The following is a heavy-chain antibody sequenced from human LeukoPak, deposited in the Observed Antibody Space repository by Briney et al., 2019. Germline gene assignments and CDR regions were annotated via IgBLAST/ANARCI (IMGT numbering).Heavy chain of an antibody. CDR3: ARNKIAAAWDAFDI. V-gene: IGHV4-4*02. CDR1: GGSISTTNW. J-gene: IGHJ3*02. D-gene: IGHD6-13*01. CDR2: VHLSGRT. Sequence: SETLSLTCGVSGGSISTTNWWTWVRQPPGEGLEWIGEVHLSGRTHYNPSLESRVTMSVDMSKNQFSLKLSSVTAADTAVYYCARNKIAAAWDAFDIWGQGTMVTVSS.